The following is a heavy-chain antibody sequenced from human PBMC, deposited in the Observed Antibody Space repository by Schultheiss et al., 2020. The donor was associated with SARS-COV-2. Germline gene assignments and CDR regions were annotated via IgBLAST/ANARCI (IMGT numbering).Heavy chain of an antibody. Sequence: GGSLRLSCAASGFTFSGSAMHWVRQASGKGLEWVGRIRGKANNYATAYAASVKGRFTISRDDSKNTAYLQMNSLKTDDTAFYYCTAEWLRFADWGQGTLVTVAS. V-gene: IGHV3-73*01. CDR2: IRGKANNYAT. CDR3: TAEWLRFAD. J-gene: IGHJ4*02. D-gene: IGHD5-12*01. CDR1: GFTFSGSA.